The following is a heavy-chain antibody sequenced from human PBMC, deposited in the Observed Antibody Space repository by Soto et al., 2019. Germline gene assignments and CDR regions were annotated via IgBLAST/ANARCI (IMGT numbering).Heavy chain of an antibody. CDR1: GYTFTSYG. D-gene: IGHD1-1*01. J-gene: IGHJ6*02. V-gene: IGHV1-18*01. CDR3: ASSRPWNTANFYYYSMDV. CDR2: ISAYKGDT. Sequence: ASVKVSCKASGYTFTSYGISWVRQAPGQGLEWMGWISAYKGDTDYAQLLQGRVTLTTDTSTNTAYMDLRSLRSDDTAVYYCASSRPWNTANFYYYSMDVWGQGTTVTVSS.